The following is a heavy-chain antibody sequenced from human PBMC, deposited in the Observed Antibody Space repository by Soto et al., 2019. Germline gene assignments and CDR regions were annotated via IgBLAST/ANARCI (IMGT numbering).Heavy chain of an antibody. D-gene: IGHD3-10*01. CDR3: ARRGITMVRGVGYYYSGMDV. CDR1: GGYFSGYY. CDR2: INHSGST. Sequence: SETLPLTYAVHGGYFSGYYWSWIRQTPGKVLEWIGEINHSGSTNYNPSLKSRVTISVDTSKNQFALKLSSVTAADTAVYYCARRGITMVRGVGYYYSGMDVWGQGTTVTVSS. V-gene: IGHV4-34*01. J-gene: IGHJ6*02.